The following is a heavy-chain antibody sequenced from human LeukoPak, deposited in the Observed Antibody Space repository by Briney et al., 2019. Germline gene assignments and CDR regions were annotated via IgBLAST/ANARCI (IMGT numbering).Heavy chain of an antibody. V-gene: IGHV4-39*01. D-gene: IGHD6-19*01. Sequence: SETLSLTCAVSGASISGSGYYLGWIRQPPGKGLEWIGNIYYTGSTYYNAPLQSRVTISIDMSKNQFSLRLSSVTAADTAMYYCVKSGGYGLIDYWGQGTLVTVSS. CDR1: GASISGSGYY. J-gene: IGHJ4*02. CDR2: IYYTGST. CDR3: VKSGGYGLIDY.